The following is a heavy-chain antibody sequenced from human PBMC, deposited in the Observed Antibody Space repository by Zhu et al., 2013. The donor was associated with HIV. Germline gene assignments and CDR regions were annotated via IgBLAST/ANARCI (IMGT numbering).Heavy chain of an antibody. V-gene: IGHV1-8*01. CDR2: MNPNTGNT. D-gene: IGHD5-18*01. J-gene: IGHJ4*02. CDR3: ARSLRRGYSYGSAYLGY. CDR1: GYTFSSYD. Sequence: QVQLVQSGAEVEKPGASVKVSCKASGYTFSSYDINWVRQATGQGLEWMGWMNPNTGNTGYAQKFQGRVTMTRNTSISTAYMELSSLRSDDTAVYYCARSLRRGYSYGSAYLGYWGQGTLATVSS.